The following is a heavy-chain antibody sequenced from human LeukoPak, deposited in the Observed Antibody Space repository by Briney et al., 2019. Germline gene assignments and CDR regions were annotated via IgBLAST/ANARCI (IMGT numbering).Heavy chain of an antibody. V-gene: IGHV3-23*01. D-gene: IGHD3-16*02. Sequence: LGGSLRLSCAASGFTFSSYAMSWVRQAPGKGPEWVSAISGSDGRTFYADSVKGRSTISRDNSKNTLYLQMNSLRAEDTAVYYCARARSYYLHYWGQGTLVTVSS. J-gene: IGHJ4*02. CDR1: GFTFSSYA. CDR2: ISGSDGRT. CDR3: ARARSYYLHY.